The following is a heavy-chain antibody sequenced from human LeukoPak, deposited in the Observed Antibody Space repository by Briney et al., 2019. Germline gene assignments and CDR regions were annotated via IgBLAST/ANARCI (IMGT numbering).Heavy chain of an antibody. CDR3: THVVVTSLDY. Sequence: SCKASGYTFTSYGISWVRQAPGKGLEWVGRIKSKTDGGTTDYAAPVKGRFTISRDDSKNTLYLQMNSLKTEDTAVYYCTHVVVTSLDYWGQETLVTVSS. J-gene: IGHJ4*02. CDR2: IKSKTDGGTT. D-gene: IGHD3-22*01. CDR1: GYTFTSYG. V-gene: IGHV3-15*01.